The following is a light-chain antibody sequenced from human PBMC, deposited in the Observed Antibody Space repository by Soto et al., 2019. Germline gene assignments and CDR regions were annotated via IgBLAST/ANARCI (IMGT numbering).Light chain of an antibody. V-gene: IGLV2-23*01. CDR3: CSYAGSSTYTV. CDR1: RSDVGSYNL. Sequence: QSVLTQPASVSGSPGQSITISCSGTRSDVGSYNLVSWYQQHPGKAPKLIIYEATKRPSGVSNRFSGSKSGNTASLTISGLQAEDEADYYCCSYAGSSTYTVFGGGTQLNVL. CDR2: EAT. J-gene: IGLJ7*01.